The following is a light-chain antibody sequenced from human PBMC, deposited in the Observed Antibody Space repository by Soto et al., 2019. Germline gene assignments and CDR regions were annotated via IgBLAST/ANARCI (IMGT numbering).Light chain of an antibody. CDR1: SSNIGAGYD. CDR3: QYYDSSLSGYV. Sequence: QSVLTQPPPGSGAPGQRVTISCTGSSSNIGAGYDVHWYQQLPGTAPKLLIYGNSNRPSGVPDRFSGSKSGTSASLAITGLQAEDEADYYCQYYDSSLSGYVFGTGTKVTVL. J-gene: IGLJ1*01. CDR2: GNS. V-gene: IGLV1-40*01.